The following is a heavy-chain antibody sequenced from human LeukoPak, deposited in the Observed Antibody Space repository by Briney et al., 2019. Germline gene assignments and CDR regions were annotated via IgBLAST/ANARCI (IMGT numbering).Heavy chain of an antibody. CDR2: ISYDGSNK. Sequence: GGSLRLSCAASGFTFSSYGMHWVRQAPGKELEWVAVISYDGSNKYYADSVKGRFTISRDNSKNTLYLQMNSLRAEDTAVYYCAKDRLRYFDWLFDYWGQGTLVTVSS. V-gene: IGHV3-30*18. CDR3: AKDRLRYFDWLFDY. CDR1: GFTFSSYG. J-gene: IGHJ4*02. D-gene: IGHD3-9*01.